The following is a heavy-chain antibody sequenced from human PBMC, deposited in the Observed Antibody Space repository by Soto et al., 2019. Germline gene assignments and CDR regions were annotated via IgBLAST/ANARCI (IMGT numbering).Heavy chain of an antibody. J-gene: IGHJ3*02. V-gene: IGHV3-7*05. Sequence: EVQLVESGGGLVQPGGSLRLSCAASGFTFGNYWMTWVRQAPGKGLEWVANIKGDGSAKSYLDSVRGRFTVSRDNAENSLFLQMNILRAEDTALYYWARGVSPGSSGYYLGAFDIWGQGTMVTVS. CDR2: IKGDGSAK. CDR3: ARGVSPGSSGYYLGAFDI. CDR1: GFTFGNYW. D-gene: IGHD6-25*01.